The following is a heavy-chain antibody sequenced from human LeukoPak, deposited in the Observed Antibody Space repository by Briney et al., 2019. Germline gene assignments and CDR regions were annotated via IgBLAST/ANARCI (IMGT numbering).Heavy chain of an antibody. D-gene: IGHD2-15*01. V-gene: IGHV1-3*01. Sequence: GASVKVSCKASGYTFTSYAMHWVRQAPGQGLEWMGWINAGNGNTKYSQKFQGRVTIARDTSASTAYMELSSLRSEDTAVYYCATSGQVVATMHYWGQGTLVTVSS. CDR2: INAGNGNT. CDR1: GYTFTSYA. J-gene: IGHJ4*02. CDR3: ATSGQVVATMHY.